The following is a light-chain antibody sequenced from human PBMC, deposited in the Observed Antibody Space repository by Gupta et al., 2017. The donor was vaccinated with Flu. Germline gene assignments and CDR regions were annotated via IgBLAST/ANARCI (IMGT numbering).Light chain of an antibody. CDR2: DAS. CDR3: QQYSSRPQT. J-gene: IGKJ1*01. V-gene: IGKV3D-15*01. CDR1: QSVGSY. Sequence: GESATLSCRASQSVGSYLAWYQQKPGQAPRLLIYDASTRATGIPARFSGSGSGTEFTLAINSLQSEDFAVYYCQQYSSRPQTFGPGTKVEIK.